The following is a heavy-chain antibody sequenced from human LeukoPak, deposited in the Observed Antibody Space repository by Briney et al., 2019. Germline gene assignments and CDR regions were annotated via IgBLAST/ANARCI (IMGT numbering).Heavy chain of an antibody. CDR1: GFTFSSYV. V-gene: IGHV3-23*01. CDR2: ISGSGDIT. CDR3: ARDTVATTFDY. J-gene: IGHJ4*02. D-gene: IGHD5-12*01. Sequence: GGSLRLSCVASGFTFSSYVMSWVRQAPGKGLEWVSVISGSGDITYYADSVKGRFTISRDNAKNSLYLQMNSLRAEDTAVYYCARDTVATTFDYWGQGTVVTVSS.